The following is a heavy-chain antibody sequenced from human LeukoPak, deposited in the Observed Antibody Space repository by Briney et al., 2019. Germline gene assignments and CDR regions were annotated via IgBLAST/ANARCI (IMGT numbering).Heavy chain of an antibody. J-gene: IGHJ6*03. Sequence: PGGSLRLSCAASGFTFSTSWMNWVRQAPGKGLEWVVSINPDGSEKYSVDSVEGRFTISRDNAKNSLFLQMNSLRAEDTAVYYCARVRELTPYYYYMDVWGKGTTVTVSS. V-gene: IGHV3-7*01. D-gene: IGHD1-1*01. CDR1: GFTFSTSW. CDR2: INPDGSEK. CDR3: ARVRELTPYYYYMDV.